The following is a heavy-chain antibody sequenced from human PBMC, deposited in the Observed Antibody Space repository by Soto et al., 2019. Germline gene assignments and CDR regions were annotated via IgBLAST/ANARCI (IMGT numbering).Heavy chain of an antibody. CDR1: GGSFSGYY. Sequence: SETLSLTCAVYGGSFSGYYWSWIRQPPGKGLEWIGEINHSGSTNYNPSLKSRVTISVDTSKNQFSLKLSSVTAADTAVYYCARHHDYGDTYFQHWGQGTLVTVSS. V-gene: IGHV4-34*01. CDR2: INHSGST. J-gene: IGHJ1*01. CDR3: ARHHDYGDTYFQH. D-gene: IGHD4-17*01.